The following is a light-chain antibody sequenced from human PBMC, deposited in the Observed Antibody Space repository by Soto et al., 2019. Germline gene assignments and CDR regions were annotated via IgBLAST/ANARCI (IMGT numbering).Light chain of an antibody. CDR2: GAS. J-gene: IGKJ1*01. V-gene: IGKV3-20*01. CDR1: QSVSSSY. CDR3: QQYGSPGT. Sequence: EIVLTQSPGTLSLSAGERATLSCRASQSVSSSYLAWYQQKPGQAPRLLIYGASSRATGIPDRFIVSGSGTDFTLTIRRMEPEDFAVDDCQQYGSPGTFCQGTKVDIK.